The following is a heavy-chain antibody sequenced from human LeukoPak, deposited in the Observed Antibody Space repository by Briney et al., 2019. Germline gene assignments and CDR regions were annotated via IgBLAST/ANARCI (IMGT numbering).Heavy chain of an antibody. CDR3: AREGDSRWGELSP. V-gene: IGHV3-33*01. Sequence: GRSLRLSCAASGFTFSTYAIHWVRQAPGKGLEWVAVIWYDGSEQYYAVSVQGRFIISRDNSKSTSDLQMSSLRPEDTAVYYCAREGDSRWGELSPWGQGTLVTVSA. J-gene: IGHJ1*01. CDR2: IWYDGSEQ. CDR1: GFTFSTYA. D-gene: IGHD3-16*02.